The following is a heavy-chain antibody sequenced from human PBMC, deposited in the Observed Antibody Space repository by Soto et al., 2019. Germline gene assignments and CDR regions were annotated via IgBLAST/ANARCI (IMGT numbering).Heavy chain of an antibody. Sequence: SVKVSCKASGGTFSSYGVSWVRQAPEQGLEWMGGIIPLFGTTNYAQMFQGRATITADESTNTAYMELSSLRSEDTAVYYCARDRGSGWFRDAFDIWGQGTVVTVSS. V-gene: IGHV1-69*13. D-gene: IGHD6-19*01. J-gene: IGHJ3*02. CDR3: ARDRGSGWFRDAFDI. CDR1: GGTFSSYG. CDR2: IIPLFGTT.